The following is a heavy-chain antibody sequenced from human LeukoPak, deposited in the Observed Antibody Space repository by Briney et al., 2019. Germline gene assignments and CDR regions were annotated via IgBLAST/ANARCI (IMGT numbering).Heavy chain of an antibody. V-gene: IGHV1-58*02. CDR1: GFTFTSSA. CDR3: AADRRYSCGRSGPYYYYYMDV. CDR2: IVVGSGNT. J-gene: IGHJ6*03. Sequence: SVTVSCKASGFTFTSSAMQWVRQARGQRLEWIGWIVVGSGNTNYAQKFQERVTITRDMSTSTAYMELSSLRSEDTAVYYCAADRRYSCGRSGPYYYYYMDVWGKGTTVTVSS. D-gene: IGHD5-18*01.